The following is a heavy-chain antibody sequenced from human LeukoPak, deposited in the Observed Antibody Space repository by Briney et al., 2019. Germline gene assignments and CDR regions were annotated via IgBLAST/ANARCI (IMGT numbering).Heavy chain of an antibody. CDR1: GFTFSSYS. Sequence: PGGSLRLSCAASGFTFSSYSMNWVRQAPGKGLEWVSSISSSSSYIYYADSVKGRFTISRDNAKNSLYLQMNSLRAEDTAVYYCARVERHNSSGWYGGGLGFDYWGQGTLVTVSS. V-gene: IGHV3-21*01. CDR2: ISSSSSYI. J-gene: IGHJ4*02. CDR3: ARVERHNSSGWYGGGLGFDY. D-gene: IGHD6-19*01.